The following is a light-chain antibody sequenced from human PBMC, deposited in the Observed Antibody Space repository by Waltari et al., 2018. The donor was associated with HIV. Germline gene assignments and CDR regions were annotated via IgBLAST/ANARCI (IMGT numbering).Light chain of an antibody. J-gene: IGLJ3*02. V-gene: IGLV1-51*01. CDR1: SSNIGSSY. Sequence: QSVLTQPPSMSAAPGQRVTISCFGGSSNIGSSYVSWYQRPPGAAPKRLIYVNDKRPTGIPDRVAGSKSGTSATLDITGLQTVDEADYYCGAWDASLTSGVFGGGTKVTVL. CDR2: VND. CDR3: GAWDASLTSGV.